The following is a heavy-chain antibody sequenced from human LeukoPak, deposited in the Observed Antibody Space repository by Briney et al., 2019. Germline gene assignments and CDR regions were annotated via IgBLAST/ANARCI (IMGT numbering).Heavy chain of an antibody. Sequence: PSETLSLTCADPLGSISSYNWSCIRPPPGKGLEWIGYTYYIVSTNYTPSLKSRVTISVDTSKNQFSLKLSSVTAADTAVYYCARGPPNIHYDSSGYYVPACFDYWGEGTLVTVSS. D-gene: IGHD3-22*01. CDR1: LGSISSYN. V-gene: IGHV4-59*01. J-gene: IGHJ4*02. CDR2: TYYIVST. CDR3: ARGPPNIHYDSSGYYVPACFDY.